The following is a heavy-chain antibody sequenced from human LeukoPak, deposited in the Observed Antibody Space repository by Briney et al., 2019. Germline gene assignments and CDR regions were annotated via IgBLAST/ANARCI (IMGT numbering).Heavy chain of an antibody. Sequence: LSLTCTVSGGSISSGGYYWSWVRQTPGKGLEWVSTIKARGDNTYYADSVKGRFTISRDNYENTLYLQMNTLRAEDTAVYYCAKDWFADVVEIAGKWKNHMDVWGKGTTVIVSS. J-gene: IGHJ6*03. CDR1: GGSISSGGYY. V-gene: IGHV3-23*01. CDR2: IKARGDNT. D-gene: IGHD2-15*01. CDR3: AKDWFADVVEIAGKWKNHMDV.